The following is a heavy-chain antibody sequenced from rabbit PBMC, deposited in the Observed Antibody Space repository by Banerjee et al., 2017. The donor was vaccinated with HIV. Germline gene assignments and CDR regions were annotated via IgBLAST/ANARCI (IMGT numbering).Heavy chain of an antibody. CDR2: INTSSGNI. CDR1: GFTLSSYF. J-gene: IGHJ6*01. D-gene: IGHD4-1*01. V-gene: IGHV1S40*01. Sequence: QSLEESGGDLVKPGASLTLTCTASGFTLSSYFMCWVRQAPGKGLEWIACINTSSGNIVYASWAKGRFTISKTSSTTVTLQMTSLTAADTATYFCARDLAGVIGWNFGLWGPGTLVTVS. CDR3: ARDLAGVIGWNFGL.